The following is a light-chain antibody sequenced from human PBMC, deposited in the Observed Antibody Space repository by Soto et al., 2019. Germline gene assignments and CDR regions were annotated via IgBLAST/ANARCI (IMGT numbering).Light chain of an antibody. J-gene: IGKJ5*01. V-gene: IGKV3-11*01. Sequence: EIVLTQSPSTLSLSPGERATLSCRASQGVSNYLAWYQQKPGQVPRLLIYDASTRPTGVPARFSGSGSGTDFTLTISSLEPEDVAVYYCQQCNKGPITFGQGTRLEIK. CDR3: QQCNKGPIT. CDR1: QGVSNY. CDR2: DAS.